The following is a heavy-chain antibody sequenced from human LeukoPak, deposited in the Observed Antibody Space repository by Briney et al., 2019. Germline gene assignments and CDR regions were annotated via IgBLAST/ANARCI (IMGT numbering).Heavy chain of an antibody. Sequence: SETLSLTCTVSGGSINNGDNYWSWIRQPPGKGLVWIGFIYYRGTAYYNPSLKSRVTLSIDTSKNQFSLKLSSVTAADTAVYFCARHAGEARGVHFDYWGQGILVTVSS. V-gene: IGHV4-30-4*01. CDR3: ARHAGEARGVHFDY. CDR1: GGSINNGDNY. J-gene: IGHJ4*02. CDR2: IYYRGTA. D-gene: IGHD6-6*01.